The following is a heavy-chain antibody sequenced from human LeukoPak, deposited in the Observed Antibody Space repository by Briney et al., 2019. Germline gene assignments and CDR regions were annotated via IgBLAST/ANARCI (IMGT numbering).Heavy chain of an antibody. D-gene: IGHD3-22*01. CDR3: ARGLWLSSYYFDY. Sequence: SETLSLTCTVSGGSISSYYWSWIRQPPGRGLEWIGYIYYSGSTTYNPSLKSRVTISVDTSKNQFSLKLSSVTAADTAVYYCARGLWLSSYYFDYWGQGTLVTVSS. J-gene: IGHJ4*02. CDR1: GGSISSYY. V-gene: IGHV4-59*01. CDR2: IYYSGST.